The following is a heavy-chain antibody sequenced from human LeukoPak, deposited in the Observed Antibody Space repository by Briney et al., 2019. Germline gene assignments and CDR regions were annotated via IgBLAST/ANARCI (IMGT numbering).Heavy chain of an antibody. CDR3: ARETGDSGYGIDY. J-gene: IGHJ4*02. D-gene: IGHD5-12*01. Sequence: VYIYYSVSTYYNPSLKSRVTISVDTSKNQFSLKLSSVTAADTAVYYCARETGDSGYGIDYWGQGTLVTVSS. CDR2: IYYSVST. V-gene: IGHV4-31*02.